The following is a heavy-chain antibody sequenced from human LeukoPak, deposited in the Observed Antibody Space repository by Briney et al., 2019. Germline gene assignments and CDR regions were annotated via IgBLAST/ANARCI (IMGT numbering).Heavy chain of an antibody. D-gene: IGHD3-9*01. Sequence: GGSLRLSCAASGFTFSNYWMSWVRQAPGKGLEWVANIKQDGREKYFVDSVKGRFTISRDNAKNSLYLQMKSLRAEDTAVYYCARDYRYCDILTGYYAPYGMDVWGQGTTVTVSS. CDR1: GFTFSNYW. V-gene: IGHV3-7*04. J-gene: IGHJ6*02. CDR2: IKQDGREK. CDR3: ARDYRYCDILTGYYAPYGMDV.